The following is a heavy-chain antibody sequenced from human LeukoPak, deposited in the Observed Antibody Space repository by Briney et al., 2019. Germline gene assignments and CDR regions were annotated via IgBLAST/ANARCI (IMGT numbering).Heavy chain of an antibody. V-gene: IGHV3-30*02. CDR1: GFTFSSYG. D-gene: IGHD2-2*01. J-gene: IGHJ1*01. CDR3: ANFGGDIVVVPAASRPDFH. CDR2: IRYDGSNK. Sequence: GGSLRLSCAASGFTFSSYGMHWVRQAPGKGLEWVAFIRYDGSNKYYADSVKGRFTISRDNSKNTLYLQMNSLRAEDTAVYYCANFGGDIVVVPAASRPDFHWGQGTLVTVSS.